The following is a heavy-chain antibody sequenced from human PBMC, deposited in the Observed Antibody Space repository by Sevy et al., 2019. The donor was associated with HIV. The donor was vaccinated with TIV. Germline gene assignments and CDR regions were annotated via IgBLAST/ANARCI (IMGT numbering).Heavy chain of an antibody. Sequence: GGSLRLSCAASGFTFRTFAMSWVRQAPGKGLQWVSSISDTGTSTYYPDSVEGRFTISRDNSKKTLYLQMNSLRPEDTALYYCAKYAGDFPHFDYWGQGTLVTVSS. CDR1: GFTFRTFA. J-gene: IGHJ4*02. CDR3: AKYAGDFPHFDY. D-gene: IGHD7-27*01. CDR2: ISDTGTST. V-gene: IGHV3-23*01.